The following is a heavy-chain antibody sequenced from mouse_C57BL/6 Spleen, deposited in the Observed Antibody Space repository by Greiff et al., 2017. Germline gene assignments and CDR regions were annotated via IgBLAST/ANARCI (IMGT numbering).Heavy chain of an antibody. V-gene: IGHV5-17*01. CDR3: ARDDYDGYWYFDV. CDR1: GFTFSDYG. J-gene: IGHJ1*03. D-gene: IGHD2-4*01. CDR2: ISSGSSTI. Sequence: DVHLVESGGGLVKPGGSLKLSCAASGFTFSDYGMHWVRQAPEKGLEWVAYISSGSSTIYYADTVKGRFTISRDNAKNTLFLQMTSLRSEDTAMYYCARDDYDGYWYFDVWGTGTTVTVSS.